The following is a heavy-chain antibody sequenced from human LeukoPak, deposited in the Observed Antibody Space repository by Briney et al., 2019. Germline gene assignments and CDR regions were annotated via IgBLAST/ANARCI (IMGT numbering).Heavy chain of an antibody. V-gene: IGHV3-53*01. J-gene: IGHJ4*02. CDR1: GFTVSSNY. CDR2: IYSGGST. D-gene: IGHD3-3*01. CDR3: ARAQRDYDFWSGYS. Sequence: GGSLRLSCAASGFTVSSNYMSWVRQAPGKGLEWVSVIYSGGSTYYADSVKGRFTISRDNSKNTLYLQMNSLRAEDTAVYYCARAQRDYDFWSGYSWGQGTLVTVSS.